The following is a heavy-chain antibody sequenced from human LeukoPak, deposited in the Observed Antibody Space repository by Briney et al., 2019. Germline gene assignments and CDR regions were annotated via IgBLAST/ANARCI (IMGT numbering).Heavy chain of an antibody. V-gene: IGHV3-30*04. CDR1: GFTFSSYV. CDR3: ARDKWGIALYYYMDV. D-gene: IGHD6-13*01. CDR2: ISYDGSNK. Sequence: GGSLRLSCAASGFTFSSYVMHWVRQAPGKGLGWVAIISYDGSNKYYADSVKGRFTISRDNSKNTLYLQMNSLRAEDTAVYYCARDKWGIALYYYMDVWGKGTTVTVSS. J-gene: IGHJ6*03.